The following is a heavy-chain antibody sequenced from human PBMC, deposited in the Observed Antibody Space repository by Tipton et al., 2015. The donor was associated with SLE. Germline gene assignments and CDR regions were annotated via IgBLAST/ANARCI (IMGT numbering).Heavy chain of an antibody. D-gene: IGHD2-21*01. V-gene: IGHV4-59*01. CDR3: ARLGVGCANCWYYFDL. CDR2: IHYIGGT. J-gene: IGHJ4*02. Sequence: LRLSCAASGFDFSSYSMHWVRQTPGKGLEWIGNIHYIGGTNHNSSLKSRVTISLDTSKNQFSLKVSSVTAADTAVYYCARLGVGCANCWYYFDLWGQGALVTVSS. CDR1: GFDFSSYS.